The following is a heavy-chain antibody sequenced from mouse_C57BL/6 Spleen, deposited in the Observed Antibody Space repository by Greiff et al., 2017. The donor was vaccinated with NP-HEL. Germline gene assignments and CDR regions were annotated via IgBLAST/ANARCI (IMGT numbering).Heavy chain of an antibody. CDR1: GFSLSTFGMG. CDR2: IWWDDDK. D-gene: IGHD2-4*01. J-gene: IGHJ3*01. CDR3: ARIRGIYYDYDVAY. Sequence: QVQLKESGPGILQPSQTLSLTCSFSGFSLSTFGMGVGWIRQPSGKGLEWLAHIWWDDDKYYNPALKRRLTISKDTSKNQVFLKIANVDTADTATYYCARIRGIYYDYDVAYWGQGTLVTVSA. V-gene: IGHV8-8*01.